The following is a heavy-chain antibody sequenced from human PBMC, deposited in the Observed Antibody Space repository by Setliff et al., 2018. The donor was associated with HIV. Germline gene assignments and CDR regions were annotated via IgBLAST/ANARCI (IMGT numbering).Heavy chain of an antibody. CDR1: GGSVSGYK. CDR2: IYTSGSA. CDR3: AREGKTALVTKYFDY. D-gene: IGHD5-18*01. V-gene: IGHV4-59*02. J-gene: IGHJ4*02. Sequence: ETLSLTCIVSGGSVSGYKWSWIRQSPGKGLEWIGYIYTSGSATYNPSLKSRVTISIDTSKNQFSLKLTSVTAADTAVFYCAREGKTALVTKYFDYWGQGTLVTVSS.